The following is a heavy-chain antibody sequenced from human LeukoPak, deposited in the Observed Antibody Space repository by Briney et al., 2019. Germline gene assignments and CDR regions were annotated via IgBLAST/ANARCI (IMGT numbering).Heavy chain of an antibody. J-gene: IGHJ4*02. D-gene: IGHD2-2*02. CDR3: ARESCSSTSCYTSLDY. V-gene: IGHV1-18*01. CDR2: ISAYNGNT. Sequence: ASVKVSCKASGYTFTSYGISWVRQAPGQGLEWMGWISAYNGNTNYAQKLQGRVTMTTDTSTSTAYMELRSLRSDDTAVYYCARESCSSTSCYTSLDYWGQGTLVTVSS. CDR1: GYTFTSYG.